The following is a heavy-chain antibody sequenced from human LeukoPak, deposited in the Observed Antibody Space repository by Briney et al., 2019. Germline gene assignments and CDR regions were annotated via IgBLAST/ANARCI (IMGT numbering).Heavy chain of an antibody. Sequence: PSETLSLTCTVSGGSIGSYFWSWIRQPLGKRLEWMGYIYYSGTTNYNPSLKSRVTMSMDRYKSQFSLKLTSVTAADTAVYYCARETYSYAVGSYSFDLWGRGTLVTVSS. V-gene: IGHV4-59*01. D-gene: IGHD1-26*01. CDR3: ARETYSYAVGSYSFDL. CDR2: IYYSGTT. J-gene: IGHJ2*01. CDR1: GGSIGSYF.